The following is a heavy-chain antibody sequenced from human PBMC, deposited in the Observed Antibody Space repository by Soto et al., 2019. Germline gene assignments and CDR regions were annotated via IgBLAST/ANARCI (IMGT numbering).Heavy chain of an antibody. V-gene: IGHV3-66*01. J-gene: IGHJ6*03. Sequence: GGSLRLSCAASGFTVSNNYMSWVRQAPGKGLEWVSLIYSGGSTYYADSVKGRFTISRDSAKNTLYLQMNSLRAEDTAVYYCARVVPAAHDYYYYYMDVWGKGTTVTVSS. CDR1: GFTVSNNY. D-gene: IGHD2-2*01. CDR3: ARVVPAAHDYYYYYMDV. CDR2: IYSGGST.